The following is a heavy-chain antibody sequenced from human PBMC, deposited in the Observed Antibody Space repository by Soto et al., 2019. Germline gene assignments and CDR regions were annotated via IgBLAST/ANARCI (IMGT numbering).Heavy chain of an antibody. V-gene: IGHV4-39*01. CDR1: GGSISSSSYY. D-gene: IGHD5-12*01. CDR3: ARLLRHNYYGMDA. CDR2: IYYSGST. J-gene: IGHJ6*02. Sequence: SETLSLTCTVSGGSISSSSYYWGWIRQPPGKGLEWIGSIYYSGSTYYNPSLKSRVTISVDTSKNQFSLKLSSVTAADTAVYYCARLLRHNYYGMDAWGQGTTVTVS.